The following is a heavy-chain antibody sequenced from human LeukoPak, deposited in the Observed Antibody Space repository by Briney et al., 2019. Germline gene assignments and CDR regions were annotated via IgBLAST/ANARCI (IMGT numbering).Heavy chain of an antibody. CDR1: GFTFSRYA. CDR2: ISYDGSNK. Sequence: GGSLRLSCADSGFTFSRYAMHWVRQAPGKGLEWVAVISYDGSNKYYADSVKGRFTISRDNSKNTLYLQMNSLGAEDTAVYYCAKERGWTAAFDIWGQGTMVTVSS. V-gene: IGHV3-30*18. CDR3: AKERGWTAAFDI. D-gene: IGHD6-19*01. J-gene: IGHJ3*02.